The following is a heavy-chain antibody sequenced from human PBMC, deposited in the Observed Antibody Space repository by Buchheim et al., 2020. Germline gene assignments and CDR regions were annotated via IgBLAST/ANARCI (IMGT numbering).Heavy chain of an antibody. CDR3: ARVHITGLGTPTWFDP. CDR1: SNNSTTKQ. CDR2: INPSGGST. D-gene: IGHD3-16*01. Sequence: HLIHPASYFNNPLTSFNFLTNSFSNNSTTKQIHCLLQAPGQGLEWMGIINPSGGSTSYAQKFQGRVTMTRGTSTSRGYMELSSLRSEDTAVYYCARVHITGLGTPTWFDPWGQGTL. V-gene: IGHV1-46*01. J-gene: IGHJ5*02.